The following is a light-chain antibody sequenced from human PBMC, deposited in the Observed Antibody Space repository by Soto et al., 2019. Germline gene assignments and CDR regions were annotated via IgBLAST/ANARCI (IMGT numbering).Light chain of an antibody. CDR3: SSYTGSPTHYV. Sequence: QSALTQPASVSGSPGQSITISCTGTSSDVGGYNYVSWYQQHPGKAPKLMIYDVSNRPSGVSNRFSGSKSGNTASLTISGLQAEDESDYYCSSYTGSPTHYVFVTGTKVTAL. CDR1: SSDVGGYNY. V-gene: IGLV2-14*01. CDR2: DVS. J-gene: IGLJ1*01.